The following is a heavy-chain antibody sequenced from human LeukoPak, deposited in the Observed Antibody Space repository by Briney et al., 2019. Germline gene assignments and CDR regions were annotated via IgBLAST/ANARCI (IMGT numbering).Heavy chain of an antibody. CDR2: ISWNSGSI. CDR1: GFTFDDYA. Sequence: GGSLRLSCAASGFTFDDYAMHWVRQAPGKGLEWVSGISWNSGSIGYADSVKGRFTISRDNSKNTLYLQMNSLRAEDTAVYYCAKGHPDYWGQGTLVTVSS. V-gene: IGHV3-9*01. CDR3: AKGHPDY. J-gene: IGHJ4*02.